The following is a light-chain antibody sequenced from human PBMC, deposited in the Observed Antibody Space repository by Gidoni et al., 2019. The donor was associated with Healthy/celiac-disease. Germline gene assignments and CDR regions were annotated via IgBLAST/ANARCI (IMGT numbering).Light chain of an antibody. J-gene: IGKJ4*01. V-gene: IGKV1-39*01. CDR3: QQSYSTPRNT. CDR1: QSISSY. Sequence: DIQMTQSPSSLSASVGDRVTITCRAIQSISSYLNWYQQKPGKAPKLLIYAASSLQSGVPSRFSGSGSGTDFTLTISSLQPEDFATYYCQQSYSTPRNTFGGGTKVEIK. CDR2: AAS.